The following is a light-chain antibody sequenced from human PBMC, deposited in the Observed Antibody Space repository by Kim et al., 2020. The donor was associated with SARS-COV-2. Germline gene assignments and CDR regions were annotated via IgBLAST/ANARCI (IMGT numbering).Light chain of an antibody. CDR2: GKN. CDR1: SLRSYY. Sequence: SSELTQDPAVSVALGQTVRLTCQGDSLRSYYATWYQQKPGQAPILVIYGKNSRPSGIPDRFSGSSSGNTASLTITGTQAGDEADYYCNSRDSNDNVVFGG. V-gene: IGLV3-19*01. CDR3: NSRDSNDNVV. J-gene: IGLJ2*01.